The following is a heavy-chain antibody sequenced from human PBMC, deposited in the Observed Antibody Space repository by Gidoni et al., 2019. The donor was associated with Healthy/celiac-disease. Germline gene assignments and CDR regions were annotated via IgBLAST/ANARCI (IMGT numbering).Heavy chain of an antibody. J-gene: IGHJ6*03. CDR3: AGGGGKEIVVVPAAYYMDV. CDR1: GGTFSSYA. D-gene: IGHD2-2*01. V-gene: IGHV1-69*01. Sequence: QVQLVQSGAEVKKPGSSVKVSCKASGGTFSSYAISWVRQAPGQRLELMGGIIPIFGTANYEQKFKGRVTITASESTGTAKMELGSRRAEDTAVYYWAGGGGKEIVVVPAAYYMDVWGKGTTVTVSS. CDR2: IIPIFGTA.